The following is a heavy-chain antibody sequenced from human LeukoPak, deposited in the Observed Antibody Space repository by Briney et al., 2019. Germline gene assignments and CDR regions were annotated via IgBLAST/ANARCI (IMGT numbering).Heavy chain of an antibody. Sequence: PSETLSLTCSVSGDSISSSYWTWIRQPPGKGLEWIGYVSSSGSTSYNPSLKSRVTIFLGKSKNQISVELTSLTTADTAVYYCARATNAAWSGLYTGGFYYMDVWVQGTTVTVSS. CDR3: ARATNAAWSGLYTGGFYYMDV. CDR2: VSSSGST. J-gene: IGHJ6*03. V-gene: IGHV4-59*01. D-gene: IGHD3-3*01. CDR1: GDSISSSY.